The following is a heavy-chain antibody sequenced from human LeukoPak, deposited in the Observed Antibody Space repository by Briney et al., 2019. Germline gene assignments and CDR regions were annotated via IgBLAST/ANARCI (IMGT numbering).Heavy chain of an antibody. J-gene: IGHJ6*03. V-gene: IGHV3-48*03. CDR3: ARRTYYYGSGSYVYYYYYMDV. CDR1: GFTFSSYE. Sequence: PGGSLRLSCAASGFTFSSYEMNWVRQAPGKGLEWVSYISSSGSTIYYADSVKGRFTISRDNAKNSLYLQMNSLRAEDTAVYYCARRTYYYGSGSYVYYYYYMDVWGKGTTVTISS. CDR2: ISSSGSTI. D-gene: IGHD3-10*01.